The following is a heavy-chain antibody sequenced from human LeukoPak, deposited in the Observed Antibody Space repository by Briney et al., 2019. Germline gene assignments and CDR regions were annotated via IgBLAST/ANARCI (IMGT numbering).Heavy chain of an antibody. V-gene: IGHV3-30-3*01. CDR2: ISYDGSNK. J-gene: IGHJ5*02. CDR1: GFTFSSYA. Sequence: GGSLRLSCAASGFTFSSYAMHWVRQAPGKGLEWVAVISYDGSNKYYADSVKGRFTISRDNSKNTLYLQMNSLRAEDTAVYYCARDSGRTTVVTNWFDPWGQGTLVTVSS. D-gene: IGHD4-23*01. CDR3: ARDSGRTTVVTNWFDP.